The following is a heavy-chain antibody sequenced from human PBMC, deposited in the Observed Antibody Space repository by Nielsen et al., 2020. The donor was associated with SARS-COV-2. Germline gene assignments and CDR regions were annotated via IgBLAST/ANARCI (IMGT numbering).Heavy chain of an antibody. J-gene: IGHJ4*02. D-gene: IGHD6-13*01. CDR1: GFSLSTSGMC. CDR2: IDWDDDK. CDR3: ARTRSNMAAGPLDY. Sequence: SGPTLVKPTQTLTLTCTFSGFSLSTSGMCVSWIRQPPGKALEWLARIDWDDDKFYSTSLKTRLTISKDTSKNQVVLTMTNMDPVDTATYYCARTRSNMAAGPLDYWGQGTLVTVSS. V-gene: IGHV2-70*17.